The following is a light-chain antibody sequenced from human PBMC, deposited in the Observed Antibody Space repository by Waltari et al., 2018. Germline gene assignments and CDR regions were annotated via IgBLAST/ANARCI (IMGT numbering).Light chain of an antibody. CDR3: QHYVLLPVS. CDR1: QSVSRS. V-gene: IGKV3-20*01. J-gene: IGKJ1*01. Sequence: EIVLTQSPGTLSLSPGERATLSGRASQSVSRSLAWYQQKPGQAPRLLIYGASSRATGHPDRFSGSRSGTDFSLTIRRLQPQDFAVYYCQHYVLLPVSFAQETNVEIK. CDR2: GAS.